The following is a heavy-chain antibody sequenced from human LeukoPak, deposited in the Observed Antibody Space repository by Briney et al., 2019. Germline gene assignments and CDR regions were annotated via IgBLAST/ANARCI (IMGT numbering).Heavy chain of an antibody. D-gene: IGHD5-18*01. Sequence: SVKVSCKASGGTFSSYAISWVRQAPGQGLEWMGGIIPIFGTANYAQKFQGRVTITADESTSTAYMELSSLGSEDTAVYYCARDRAAMVYSYYGMDVWGQGTTVTVSS. J-gene: IGHJ6*02. CDR3: ARDRAAMVYSYYGMDV. CDR1: GGTFSSYA. CDR2: IIPIFGTA. V-gene: IGHV1-69*13.